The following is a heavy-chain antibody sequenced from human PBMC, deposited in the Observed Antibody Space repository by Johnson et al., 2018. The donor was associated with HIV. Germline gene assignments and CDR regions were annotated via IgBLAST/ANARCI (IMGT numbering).Heavy chain of an antibody. CDR2: IRYDGSNK. CDR3: ARQGARPQWDAFDI. CDR1: GFTFNTYG. Sequence: QVQLVESGGGVVQPGGSLRLSCAASGFTFNTYGMHWVRQAPGKGLEWVAFIRYDGSNKYYADSVKGRFTVSRDISKNTLYLQMNSLRAEDTAVYYCARQGARPQWDAFDIWGQGTMVTVSS. J-gene: IGHJ3*02. V-gene: IGHV3-30*02. D-gene: IGHD2-8*01.